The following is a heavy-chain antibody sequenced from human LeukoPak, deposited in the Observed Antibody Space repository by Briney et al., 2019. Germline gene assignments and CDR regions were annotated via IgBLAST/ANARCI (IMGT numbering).Heavy chain of an antibody. CDR2: IYHSGST. CDR3: ASSEKDEVLRFLEWSPGFDY. Sequence: SQTLSLTYTVSGGSISGGGYYWSWIRQPPGKGLEWIGYIYHSGSTYYNPSLKSRVTISVDRSKNQFSLKLSSMTAADTAVYYCASSEKDEVLRFLEWSPGFDYWGQGTLVTVSS. V-gene: IGHV4-30-2*01. J-gene: IGHJ4*02. D-gene: IGHD3-3*01. CDR1: GGSISGGGYY.